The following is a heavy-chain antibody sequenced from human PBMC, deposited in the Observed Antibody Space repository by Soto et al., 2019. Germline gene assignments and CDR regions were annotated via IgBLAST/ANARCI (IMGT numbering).Heavy chain of an antibody. D-gene: IGHD6-19*01. CDR2: ISYDGSNK. CDR1: GFTFSSYG. J-gene: IGHJ6*02. V-gene: IGHV3-30*18. Sequence: PGGSLRLSCAASGFTFSSYGMHWVRQAPGKGLEWVAVISYDGSNKYYADSVKGRFTISRDNSKNTLYLQMNSLRAEDTAVYYCAKTRRIAVAGTSGYYYGMDVWGQGTTVTVSS. CDR3: AKTRRIAVAGTSGYYYGMDV.